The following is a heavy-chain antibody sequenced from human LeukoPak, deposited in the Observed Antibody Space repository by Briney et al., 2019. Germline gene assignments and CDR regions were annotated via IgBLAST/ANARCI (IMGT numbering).Heavy chain of an antibody. D-gene: IGHD3-22*01. Sequence: PETLSLTCTVSGDSISRHYWSWIRQPPGKRLEWIGYIYYSGSTNYNPSLKSRVTISGDTSKNLFSLKLSSVTAADTAVYFCARGPYSYDSSGAFDIWSQGTMVTVSS. J-gene: IGHJ3*02. CDR3: ARGPYSYDSSGAFDI. CDR2: IYYSGST. V-gene: IGHV4-59*08. CDR1: GDSISRHY.